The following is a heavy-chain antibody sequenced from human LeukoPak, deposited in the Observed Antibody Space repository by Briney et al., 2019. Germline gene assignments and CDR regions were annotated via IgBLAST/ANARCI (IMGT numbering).Heavy chain of an antibody. Sequence: PGGSLRLSCAASGFTFSSYGMHWVRQAPGKGLEWVAVISYDGSNKYYADSVKGRFTISRDNAANSLYLQMNNLRDEDTAVYYCARRDPFDYWGQGTMVTVSS. V-gene: IGHV3-30*03. J-gene: IGHJ4*02. CDR2: ISYDGSNK. CDR1: GFTFSSYG. CDR3: ARRDPFDY.